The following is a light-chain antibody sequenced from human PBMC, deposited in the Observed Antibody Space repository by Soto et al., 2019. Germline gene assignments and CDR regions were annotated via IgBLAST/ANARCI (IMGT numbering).Light chain of an antibody. CDR1: QSISSY. Sequence: DIQMTQSPSSLSASVGDRVTITFRSSQSISSYLNLYQQKPGKAPKLLIYAASSLQSGVPSRFSGSGSGTDFTLTISSLQPEDFATYYCQQSYSTPGFGGGTKVDIK. J-gene: IGKJ4*01. V-gene: IGKV1-39*01. CDR3: QQSYSTPG. CDR2: AAS.